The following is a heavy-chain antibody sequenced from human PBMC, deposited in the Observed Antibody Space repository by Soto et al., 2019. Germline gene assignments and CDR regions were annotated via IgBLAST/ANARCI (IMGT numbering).Heavy chain of an antibody. CDR2: IIPIFGTA. V-gene: IGHV1-69*06. J-gene: IGHJ6*02. Sequence: SVKVSCKASGGTFSSYAISWVRQAPGQGLEWMGGIIPIFGTANYAQKFQGRVTITADKSTSTAYMELSSLRSEDTAVYYCARTYYYDSSGYYSPIGYYYGMDVWGQGTTFTVSS. CDR1: GGTFSSYA. CDR3: ARTYYYDSSGYYSPIGYYYGMDV. D-gene: IGHD3-22*01.